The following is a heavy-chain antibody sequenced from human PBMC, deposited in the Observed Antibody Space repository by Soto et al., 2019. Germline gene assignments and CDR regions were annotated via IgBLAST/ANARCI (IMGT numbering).Heavy chain of an antibody. CDR2: IYYSGGT. CDR1: GGSVSSGSYY. V-gene: IGHV4-61*01. D-gene: IGHD4-4*01. J-gene: IGHJ4*02. CDR3: ARDNYCGNLLFDY. Sequence: QVQLQESGPGLVKPSETLSLTCTVSGGSVSSGSYYWSWIRQPPGKGLEWIGYIYYSGGTNYNPSLESRVPRSVDTSKNQFSLKLRSVTAADTAVDYCARDNYCGNLLFDYWGQGTLVTVSS.